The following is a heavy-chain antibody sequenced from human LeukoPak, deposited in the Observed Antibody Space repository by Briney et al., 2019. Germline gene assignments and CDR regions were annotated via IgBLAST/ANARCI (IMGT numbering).Heavy chain of an antibody. CDR1: GFTFSNSW. V-gene: IGHV3-74*01. Sequence: GGSLRLSCAASGFTFSNSWMHWVRQAPGKGLVWVSRMNSDGSTTNYADSVMGRFTISRDNAKNSLYLQMNSLRAEDTAVYYCARQLTGPTNWFDPWGQGTLVTVSS. D-gene: IGHD1-1*01. J-gene: IGHJ5*02. CDR3: ARQLTGPTNWFDP. CDR2: MNSDGSTT.